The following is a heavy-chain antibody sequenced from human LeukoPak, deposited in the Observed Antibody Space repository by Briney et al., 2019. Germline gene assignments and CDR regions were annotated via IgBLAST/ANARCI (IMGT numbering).Heavy chain of an antibody. J-gene: IGHJ6*04. CDR3: ARCMSELDYGDYAYYYHMDV. D-gene: IGHD4-17*01. V-gene: IGHV4-61*09. Sequence: SETLSLTCTVSGDSLTSGSRYWSWIRQPAGKGLEWIGHFYSSTRTTYNPSLESRVTISGDTAKNQFPLKLDSVTAADTAVYFCARCMSELDYGDYAYYYHMDVWGKGTTVTVSS. CDR2: FYSSTRT. CDR1: GDSLTSGSRY.